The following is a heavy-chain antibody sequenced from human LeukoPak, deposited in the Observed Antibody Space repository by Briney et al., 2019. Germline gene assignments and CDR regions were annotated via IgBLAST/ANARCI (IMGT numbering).Heavy chain of an antibody. J-gene: IGHJ4*02. Sequence: GGSLRLSCAASGFTFSDYDIHWVRQAPGKGLEWVAFIRFDGNHKYYADSVKGRFTVSRDNSKNTLYLQMNSLRPEDTAVYYCAKGYDITTYYLDYWGQGTLVTVST. CDR2: IRFDGNHK. V-gene: IGHV3-30*02. CDR1: GFTFSDYD. CDR3: AKGYDITTYYLDY. D-gene: IGHD2/OR15-2a*01.